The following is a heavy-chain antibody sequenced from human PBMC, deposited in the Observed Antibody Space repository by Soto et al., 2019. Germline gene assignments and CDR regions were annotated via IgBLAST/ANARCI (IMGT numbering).Heavy chain of an antibody. CDR2: IRSKANSYAT. CDR1: GFTFSGSA. D-gene: IGHD3-10*01. J-gene: IGHJ6*02. V-gene: IGHV3-73*02. CDR3: TSTYYHGSGRDYGMDV. Sequence: EVQLVESGGGLVQPGGSLKLCCAASGFTFSGSAMHWVRQASGKGLEWVGRIRSKANSYATAYAASVKGRFTISRDDSKNTAYLQMNSLKTEDTAVYYCTSTYYHGSGRDYGMDVWGQGTTVTVSS.